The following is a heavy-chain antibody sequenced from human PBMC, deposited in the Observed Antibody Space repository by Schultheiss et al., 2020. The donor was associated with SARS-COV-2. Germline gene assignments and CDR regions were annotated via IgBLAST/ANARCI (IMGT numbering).Heavy chain of an antibody. V-gene: IGHV4-59*12. CDR3: AREREHGAFDI. Sequence: SETLSLTCTVSGGSISSDYWSWIRQPAGKGLEWIGEINHSGSTYYNPSLKSRVTISVDTSKNQFSLKLSSVTAADTAVYYCAREREHGAFDIWGQGTMVTVAS. CDR2: INHSGST. D-gene: IGHD5-24*01. CDR1: GGSISSDY. J-gene: IGHJ3*02.